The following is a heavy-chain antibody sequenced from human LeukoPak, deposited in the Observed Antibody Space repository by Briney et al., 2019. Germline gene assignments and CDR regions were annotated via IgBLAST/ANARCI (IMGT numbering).Heavy chain of an antibody. V-gene: IGHV3-43*01. D-gene: IGHD3-16*01. Sequence: PGGSLRLSCAASGFTFDDYTMHWVRKAPGKGLELVSLISWDGGSTYYADSVKGRFTISRDNSKNSLYLQMNSLRTEDTALYYCAKDWGYDSDAFDIWGQGTMVTVSS. CDR1: GFTFDDYT. CDR3: AKDWGYDSDAFDI. J-gene: IGHJ3*02. CDR2: ISWDGGST.